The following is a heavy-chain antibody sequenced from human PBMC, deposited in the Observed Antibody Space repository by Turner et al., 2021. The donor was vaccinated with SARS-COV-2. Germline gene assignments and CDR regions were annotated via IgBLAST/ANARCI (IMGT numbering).Heavy chain of an antibody. CDR3: ARGVVVVLEAPRGGAFDM. D-gene: IGHD2-15*01. CDR2: ISYDGTNK. CDR1: GFPFSSYS. V-gene: IGHV3-30-3*01. Sequence: QVQLVESGGGVVQPGRSLRLSCAVSGFPFSSYSFHWVRQAPGKGLEWVAGISYDGTNKNYADSMKGRFTISRDNSKKTLFLQMNGLRAEDTAVYYCARGVVVVLEAPRGGAFDMWGQGTMVTVSS. J-gene: IGHJ3*02.